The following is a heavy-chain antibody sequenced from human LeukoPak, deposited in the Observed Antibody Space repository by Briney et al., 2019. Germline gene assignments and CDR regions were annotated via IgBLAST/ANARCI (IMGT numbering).Heavy chain of an antibody. D-gene: IGHD3-22*01. Sequence: SETLSLTCTVSGGSISSSSYYWGWNRQPPGMGLEWIGSIYYSGRTYYNPSLKSRVTISVDTSKNQFSLNLSSVTAADTAVYYCARLYYDSSGYYQICYFDYWGQGTLVTVSS. CDR3: ARLYYDSSGYYQICYFDY. J-gene: IGHJ4*02. V-gene: IGHV4-39*01. CDR1: GGSISSSSYY. CDR2: IYYSGRT.